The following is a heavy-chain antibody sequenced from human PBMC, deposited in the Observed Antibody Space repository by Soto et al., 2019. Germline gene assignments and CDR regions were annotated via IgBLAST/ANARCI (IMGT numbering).Heavy chain of an antibody. J-gene: IGHJ6*03. CDR1: GFTFSGSA. CDR3: ASLMVRGDLYYYFYMDV. V-gene: IGHV3-73*01. CDR2: IRSKTYSYAT. Sequence: GGSLRLSCAASGFTFSGSAMHWVRQASGKGLEWVGRIRSKTYSYATDYAASVRGRFTISRDDSKNTAYLQMNSLKTEDTAVYYCASLMVRGDLYYYFYMDVWGKGTTVTVSS. D-gene: IGHD3-10*01.